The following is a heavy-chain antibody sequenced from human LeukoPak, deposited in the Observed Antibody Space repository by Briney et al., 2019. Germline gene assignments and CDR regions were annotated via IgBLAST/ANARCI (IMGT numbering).Heavy chain of an antibody. CDR2: INNVGSHI. D-gene: IGHD4-11*01. CDR1: GFTFSSSA. Sequence: AGRSLRLSCAASGFTFSSSAMNWVRQAPGKGLEWVSSINNVGSHIYYAGSVRGRFTISRDNAKNSLYLQMSSLRAEDTAVYYCTRDPTQYLRYGYFDYWGQGTLVTVSS. V-gene: IGHV3-21*01. J-gene: IGHJ4*02. CDR3: TRDPTQYLRYGYFDY.